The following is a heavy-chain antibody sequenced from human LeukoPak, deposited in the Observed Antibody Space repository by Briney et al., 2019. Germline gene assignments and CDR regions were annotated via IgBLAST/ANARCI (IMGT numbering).Heavy chain of an antibody. V-gene: IGHV3-30*01. J-gene: IGHJ4*02. D-gene: IGHD3-22*01. CDR1: GFTLRSYA. Sequence: GGGLRLSRGAPGFTLRSYAFHLVRQAPGQGVEWGGGILQDGSNKYYADSVKGRFTISRDNSKNTLYLQMNSLRAEDTAVYYCARDSAPITMIVVASLGYWGQGTLVTVSS. CDR3: ARDSAPITMIVVASLGY. CDR2: ILQDGSNK.